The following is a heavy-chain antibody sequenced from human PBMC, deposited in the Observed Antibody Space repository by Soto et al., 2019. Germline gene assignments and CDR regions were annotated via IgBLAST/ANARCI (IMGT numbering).Heavy chain of an antibody. Sequence: GASVKVSFKASGYTFTGYYMHWVRQAPGQGLEWMGCINPNSGGTNYAQKFQGRVTMTRDTSISTAYMDLSRLRSDDTAVYYCARACYSNYFCDWGQGTLVTVSS. CDR2: INPNSGGT. J-gene: IGHJ4*02. V-gene: IGHV1-2*02. CDR1: GYTFTGYY. D-gene: IGHD4-4*01. CDR3: ARACYSNYFCD.